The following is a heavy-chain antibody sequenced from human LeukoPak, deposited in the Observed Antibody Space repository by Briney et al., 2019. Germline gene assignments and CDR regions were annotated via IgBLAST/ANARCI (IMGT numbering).Heavy chain of an antibody. Sequence: ASVKVSCKASGGTFSSYAISWVRQAPGQGLEWMGRIIPIFGIANYAQKFQGRVTITADKSTSTAYMELSSLRSEDTAVYYCARVGITMVRGVDDAFDIWGQGTMVTVSS. D-gene: IGHD3-10*01. CDR1: GGTFSSYA. CDR2: IIPIFGIA. J-gene: IGHJ3*02. V-gene: IGHV1-69*04. CDR3: ARVGITMVRGVDDAFDI.